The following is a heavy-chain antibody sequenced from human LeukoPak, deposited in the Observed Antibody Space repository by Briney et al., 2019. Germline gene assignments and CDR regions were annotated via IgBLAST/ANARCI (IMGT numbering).Heavy chain of an antibody. CDR3: ASTHYYDSSGYYY. Sequence: SQTLSLTCAISGDSVSTNSAAWNWIRQSPSRGLEWLGRTYYRSKWCSDYAVSVKSRITINPDTSKNQFSLKLSSVTAADTAVYYCASTHYYDSSGYYYWGQGTLVTVSS. CDR1: GDSVSTNSAA. V-gene: IGHV6-1*01. CDR2: TYYRSKWCS. J-gene: IGHJ4*02. D-gene: IGHD3-22*01.